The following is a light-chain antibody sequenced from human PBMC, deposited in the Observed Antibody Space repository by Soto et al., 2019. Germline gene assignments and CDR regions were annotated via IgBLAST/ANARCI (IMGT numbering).Light chain of an antibody. CDR1: QALSNY. CDR3: QQYYSYPALT. V-gene: IGKV1-9*01. Sequence: IQFSQSASFLSAPVVDTVTITFRASQALSNYLAWYQQKPGKAPDLLIYSASTLQSGVPSRFSGSGSGTEFTLTISCLQSEDFATYYCQQYYSYPALTFGGGTTVDI. J-gene: IGKJ4*01. CDR2: SAS.